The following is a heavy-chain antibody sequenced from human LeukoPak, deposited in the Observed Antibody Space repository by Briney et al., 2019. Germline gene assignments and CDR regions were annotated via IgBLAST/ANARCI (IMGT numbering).Heavy chain of an antibody. J-gene: IGHJ5*02. CDR2: IIPIFGTA. D-gene: IGHD2-2*01. V-gene: IGHV1-69*13. CDR3: ARARVYRSTRFDP. CDR1: GGTFSSYA. Sequence: SVKVSCKASGGTFSSYAISWVRQAPGQGLEWMGGIIPIFGTANYAQKFQGRVTITADESTSTAYMELSSLRSEDTAVYYCARARVYRSTRFDPWGQGTLVTVSS.